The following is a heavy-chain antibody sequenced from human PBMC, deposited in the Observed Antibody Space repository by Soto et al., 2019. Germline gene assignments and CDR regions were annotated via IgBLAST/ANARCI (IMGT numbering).Heavy chain of an antibody. CDR3: TIGSWSGEVFDI. CDR2: IIPMLGIR. D-gene: IGHD2-21*01. Sequence: QVQLVQSGAEVKKPGSSVKVSCKDSGGTFSTYSMFWVRQAPGQGLEWMGRIIPMLGIRNYAQRFQDRVTIPADKSTATAHMELSSLRSEATALYYCTIGSWSGEVFDIWGQGTMVTVSS. V-gene: IGHV1-69*02. J-gene: IGHJ3*02. CDR1: GGTFSTYS.